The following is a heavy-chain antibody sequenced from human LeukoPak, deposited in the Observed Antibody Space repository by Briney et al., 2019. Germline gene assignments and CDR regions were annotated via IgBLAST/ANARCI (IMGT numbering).Heavy chain of an antibody. D-gene: IGHD5-18*01. Sequence: GASVKVSCKASGYTFTSYYMHWVRQAPGQGLEWMGIINPSGGSTSYAQKFQGRVTMTRDMSTSTVYMELSSLRSEDTAVYYCARDRGQLWSDDSFDYWGQGTLVTVSS. CDR1: GYTFTSYY. CDR3: ARDRGQLWSDDSFDY. CDR2: INPSGGST. J-gene: IGHJ4*02. V-gene: IGHV1-46*01.